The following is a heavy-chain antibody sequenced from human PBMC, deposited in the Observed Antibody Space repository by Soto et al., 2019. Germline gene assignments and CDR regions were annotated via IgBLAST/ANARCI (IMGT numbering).Heavy chain of an antibody. CDR2: IITIFGTA. Sequence: QVQLVQSGAEVKKPGSSVKVSCKASGGTFSSYAISWVRQAPGQGLEWMGGIITIFGTANYAQKFQGRVTITADESTSTAYMELSSLRSEDTAVYYCGRSWYYYYGMDVWGQGTTVTVSS. J-gene: IGHJ6*02. CDR1: GGTFSSYA. V-gene: IGHV1-69*01. D-gene: IGHD6-13*01. CDR3: GRSWYYYYGMDV.